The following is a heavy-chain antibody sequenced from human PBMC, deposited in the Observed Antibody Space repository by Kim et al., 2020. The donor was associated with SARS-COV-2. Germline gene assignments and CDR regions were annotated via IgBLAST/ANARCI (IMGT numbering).Heavy chain of an antibody. CDR3: ARDGYCSGGSCYPYYFDY. CDR2: ISSSGSTI. D-gene: IGHD2-15*01. Sequence: GGSLRLSCAASGFTFSSYEMNWVRQAPGKGLEWVSYISSSGSTIYYADSVKGRFTISRDNAKNSLYLQMNSLRAEDTAVYYCARDGYCSGGSCYPYYFDYWGQGTLVTVSS. CDR1: GFTFSSYE. J-gene: IGHJ4*02. V-gene: IGHV3-48*03.